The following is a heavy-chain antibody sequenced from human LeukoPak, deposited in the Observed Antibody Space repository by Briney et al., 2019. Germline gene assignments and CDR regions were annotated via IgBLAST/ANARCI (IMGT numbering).Heavy chain of an antibody. CDR1: GGTFSSYA. D-gene: IGHD4-17*01. J-gene: IGHJ4*02. CDR3: ARGSVTTFLGYFDY. CDR2: IIPIFGTA. Sequence: GASVKVSCKASGGTFSSYAISWVRQAPGQGLEWMGGIIPIFGTANYAQKFQGRVTITADKSTSTAYMELSSLRSEDTAVYYRARGSVTTFLGYFDYWGQGTLVTVSS. V-gene: IGHV1-69*06.